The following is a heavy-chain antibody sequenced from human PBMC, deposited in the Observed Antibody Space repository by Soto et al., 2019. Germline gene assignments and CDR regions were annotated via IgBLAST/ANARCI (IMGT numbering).Heavy chain of an antibody. CDR3: GRGSGPRGRPY. D-gene: IGHD3-16*01. J-gene: IGHJ1*01. CDR1: GFIFTNYW. V-gene: IGHV3-74*01. Sequence: PGGSLRLSCAASGFIFTNYWMHWVRQAPGERLVWVARISGDGTTTTYVDSAKGRFTISKDSAKNTVYLQMNGLRTEDTAVYYCGRGSGPRGRPYWGQGITVTVSS. CDR2: ISGDGTTT.